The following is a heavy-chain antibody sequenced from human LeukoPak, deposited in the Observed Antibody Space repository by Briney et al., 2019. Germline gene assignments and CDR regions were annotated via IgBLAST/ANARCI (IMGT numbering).Heavy chain of an antibody. J-gene: IGHJ3*02. D-gene: IGHD3-10*01. CDR1: GGSISSSSYY. V-gene: IGHV4-39*07. CDR2: IYYSGST. Sequence: SETLSLTCTVSGGSISSSSYYWGWIRQPPGKGLEWIGSIYYSGSTYYNPSLKSRVTISVDTSKNQFSLKLSSVTAADTAVYYCARDDSGSYEPYAFDIWGQGTMVTVSS. CDR3: ARDDSGSYEPYAFDI.